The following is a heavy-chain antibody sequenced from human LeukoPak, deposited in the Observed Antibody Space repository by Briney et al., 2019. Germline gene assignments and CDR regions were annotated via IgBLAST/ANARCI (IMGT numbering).Heavy chain of an antibody. Sequence: PSETLSLTCTVSGGSISSYYWSWIRQPPGKGLEWIGEINHSGSTNYNPSLKSRVTISVDTSKNQFSLKLSSVTAADTAVYYCAKFAGIYDSSGFDYWGQGTLVTVSS. CDR1: GGSISSYY. V-gene: IGHV4-34*01. J-gene: IGHJ4*02. CDR2: INHSGST. D-gene: IGHD3-22*01. CDR3: AKFAGIYDSSGFDY.